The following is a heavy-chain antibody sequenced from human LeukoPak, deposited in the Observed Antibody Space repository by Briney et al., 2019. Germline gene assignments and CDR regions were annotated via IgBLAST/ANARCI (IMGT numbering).Heavy chain of an antibody. V-gene: IGHV4-61*02. D-gene: IGHD5-18*01. J-gene: IGHJ3*02. CDR1: GGSISSGSYY. CDR3: ARVGLHPRGGQLWSDAFDI. Sequence: PSETLSLTCTVSGGSISSGSYYWSWIRQPAGKGLEWIGRIYTSGSTNYNPSLKSRVTISVDTSKNQFSLKLSSVTAADTAVYYCARVGLHPRGGQLWSDAFDIWGQGTMVTVSS. CDR2: IYTSGST.